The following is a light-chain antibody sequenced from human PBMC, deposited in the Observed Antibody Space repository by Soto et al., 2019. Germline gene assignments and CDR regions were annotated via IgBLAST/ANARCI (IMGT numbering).Light chain of an antibody. CDR2: GAS. Sequence: EIVLTQSPGSLSLSPGERATLSCRASQSVDSTFFAWYQKKPGQAPRLLIYGASKRATGVPDRFSGSGSGTDFTLTISRLAPEDFAVYYCQQYMSSVTFGQGTKVAI. CDR3: QQYMSSVT. V-gene: IGKV3-20*01. J-gene: IGKJ1*01. CDR1: QSVDSTF.